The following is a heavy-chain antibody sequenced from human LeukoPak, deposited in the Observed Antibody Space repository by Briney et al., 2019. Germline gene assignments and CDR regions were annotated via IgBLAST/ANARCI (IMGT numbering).Heavy chain of an antibody. Sequence: PSETLSLTCAVYGGSFSGYYWSWIRQPPGKGLEWIGEINHSGSTNYNPSLKSRVTISVDTSKNQFSLKLSSVTAADTAVYYCARPLDSSGSPRPNDAFDIWGQGTMVTVSS. D-gene: IGHD3-22*01. CDR3: ARPLDSSGSPRPNDAFDI. V-gene: IGHV4-34*01. J-gene: IGHJ3*02. CDR1: GGSFSGYY. CDR2: INHSGST.